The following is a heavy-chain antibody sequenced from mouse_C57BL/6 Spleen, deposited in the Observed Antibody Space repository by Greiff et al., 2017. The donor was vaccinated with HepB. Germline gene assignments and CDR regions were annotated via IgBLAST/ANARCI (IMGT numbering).Heavy chain of an antibody. D-gene: IGHD1-1*01. V-gene: IGHV2-5*01. CDR3: AKNSGVYYYGSSSWFAY. J-gene: IGHJ3*01. CDR2: IWRGGST. Sequence: QVQLQQSGPGLVQPSQSLSITCTVSGFSLTSYGVHWVRQSPGKGLEWLGVIWRGGSTDYNAAFMSRLNITKDNSKSQVFFKMNSLQADDTAIYYCAKNSGVYYYGSSSWFAYWGQGTLVTVSA. CDR1: GFSLTSYG.